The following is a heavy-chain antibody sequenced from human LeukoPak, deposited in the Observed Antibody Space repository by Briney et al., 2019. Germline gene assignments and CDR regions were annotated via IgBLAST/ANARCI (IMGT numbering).Heavy chain of an antibody. J-gene: IGHJ5*02. CDR2: FDPEDGET. D-gene: IGHD1-20*01. CDR3: ARDGFITGTTTRFDP. V-gene: IGHV1-24*01. CDR1: GYTLTELS. Sequence: ASVKVSCKVSGYTLTELSMHWVRQAPGKGLEWMGGFDPEDGETIYAQKFQGRVTITTDESTSTAYMELSSLRSEDTAVYYCARDGFITGTTTRFDPWGQGTLVTVSS.